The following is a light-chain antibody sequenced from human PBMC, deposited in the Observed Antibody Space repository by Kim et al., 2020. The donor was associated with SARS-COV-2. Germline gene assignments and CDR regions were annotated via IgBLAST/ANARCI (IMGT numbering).Light chain of an antibody. V-gene: IGLV10-54*01. CDR1: SNYVGNQG. CDR3: SAWDSSLSGWV. Sequence: QTSTPPSTGNSNYVGNQGAAWLQQHPGHPPKLLTYRNNNRPSGISEGLSASRSGNTASLTIIGLQPEDEADYYCSAWDSSLSGWVFGGGTQLTVL. CDR2: RNN. J-gene: IGLJ3*02.